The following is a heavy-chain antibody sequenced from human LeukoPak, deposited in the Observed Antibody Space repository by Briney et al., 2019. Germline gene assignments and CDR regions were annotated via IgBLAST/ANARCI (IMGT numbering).Heavy chain of an antibody. V-gene: IGHV4-61*08. CDR1: GGSISSGGYY. CDR3: ARRRWPRESGPRGGYYFDY. J-gene: IGHJ4*02. CDR2: IYYSGST. Sequence: SETLSLTCTVSGGSISSGGYYWSWIRQHPGKGLEWIGYIYYSGSTNYNPSLKSRVTISVDTSKNQFSLKLSSVTAADTAVYYCARRRWPRESGPRGGYYFDYWGQGTLVTVSS. D-gene: IGHD3-3*01.